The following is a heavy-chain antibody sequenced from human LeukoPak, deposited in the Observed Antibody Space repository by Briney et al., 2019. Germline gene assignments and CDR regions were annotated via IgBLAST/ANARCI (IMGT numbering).Heavy chain of an antibody. V-gene: IGHV3-48*03. CDR3: AKSSGYYGSGSYYHY. CDR1: GFTFSSYE. CDR2: ISSSGSTI. J-gene: IGHJ4*02. Sequence: GGSLRLSCAASGFTFSSYEMNWVRQAPGKGLEWVSYISSSGSTIYYADSVKGRFTISRDNAKNSLYLQMNSLRAEDTAVYYCAKSSGYYGSGSYYHYWGQGTLVTVSS. D-gene: IGHD3-10*01.